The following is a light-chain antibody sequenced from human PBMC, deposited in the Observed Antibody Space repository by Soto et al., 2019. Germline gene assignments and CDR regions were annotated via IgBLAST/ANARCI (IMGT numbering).Light chain of an antibody. CDR1: QSLLHPNGNTY. Sequence: EIGVTHSPLSLAVTPGEPASISCRSSQSLLHPNGNTYLDWFLQKPGQSPQVLIYLGSNRASGVPDRISGSGSGTDFTLKISRVEAEDVGLYYCMQSVHTRTFGQGTKVEIX. CDR3: MQSVHTRT. J-gene: IGKJ1*01. V-gene: IGKV2-28*01. CDR2: LGS.